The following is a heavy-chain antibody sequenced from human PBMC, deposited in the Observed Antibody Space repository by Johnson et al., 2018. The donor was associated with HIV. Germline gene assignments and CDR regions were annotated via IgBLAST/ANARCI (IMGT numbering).Heavy chain of an antibody. CDR3: ARDLRDSSGYYLGAFDI. V-gene: IGHV3-30-3*01. CDR2: ISYDGSNK. J-gene: IGHJ3*02. CDR1: GFSFSAYA. D-gene: IGHD3-22*01. Sequence: QVHLVESGGGVVQPGRSLRLSCAAAGFSFSAYAMHWVRQAPGKGLEWVAVISYDGSNKYYADSVKGRFTISRDNSKNTLYLQMNSLRAEDTAVYYCARDLRDSSGYYLGAFDIWGQGTMVTVSS.